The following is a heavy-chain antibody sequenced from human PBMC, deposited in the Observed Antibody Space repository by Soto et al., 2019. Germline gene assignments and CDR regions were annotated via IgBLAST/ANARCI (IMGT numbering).Heavy chain of an antibody. Sequence: GGSLRLSCAASGFTFSSYAMSWVRQAPGKGLEWVSAISGSGGSTYYADSVKGRFTISRDNSKNTLYLQMNSLRAEDTPVYYCAKVAAESIAAAGTFDYWGQGTLVTVSS. D-gene: IGHD6-13*01. J-gene: IGHJ4*02. CDR2: ISGSGGST. CDR3: AKVAAESIAAAGTFDY. CDR1: GFTFSSYA. V-gene: IGHV3-23*01.